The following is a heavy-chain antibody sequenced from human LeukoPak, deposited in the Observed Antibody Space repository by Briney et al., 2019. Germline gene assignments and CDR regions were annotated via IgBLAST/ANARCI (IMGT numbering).Heavy chain of an antibody. J-gene: IGHJ6*02. Sequence: SETLSLTWAVYGGSFSGYYWSWIRQPPGKGLEWIGEINHSGSTNYNPSLKSRVTISVDTSKNQFSLKLSSVTAADTAVYYCARADVLLWFGESLTDYGMDVWGQGTTVTVSS. CDR1: GGSFSGYY. CDR2: INHSGST. CDR3: ARADVLLWFGESLTDYGMDV. D-gene: IGHD3-10*01. V-gene: IGHV4-34*01.